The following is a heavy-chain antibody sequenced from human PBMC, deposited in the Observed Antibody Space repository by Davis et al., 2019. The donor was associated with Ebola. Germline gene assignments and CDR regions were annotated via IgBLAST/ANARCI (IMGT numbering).Heavy chain of an antibody. CDR3: ATSYFTVTTLY. CDR1: GFTFGDYA. J-gene: IGHJ4*02. CDR2: INTGSNYI. V-gene: IGHV3-21*01. Sequence: GGSLRLSCTASGFTFGDYAMSWFRQAPGKGLEWVSSINTGSNYIFYADSVKGRFTISRDNSKNTLYLQINSLSAEDTAVYYCATSYFTVTTLYWGQGILVTVSS. D-gene: IGHD4-17*01.